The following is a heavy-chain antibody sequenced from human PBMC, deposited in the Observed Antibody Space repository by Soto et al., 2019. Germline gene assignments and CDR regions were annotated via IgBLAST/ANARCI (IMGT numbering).Heavy chain of an antibody. J-gene: IGHJ4*02. Sequence: ASVKVSCKASGYTFSSYYMNWVRQAPGQGLEWLGIINPSGGYTTYAQRFLGRVTMTSDTSTSTVHMELGSLTSEDTAVYYCARVLGIVVVIAPYDHWGQGTLVNVAS. V-gene: IGHV1-46*03. D-gene: IGHD2-21*01. CDR3: ARVLGIVVVIAPYDH. CDR2: INPSGGYT. CDR1: GYTFSSYY.